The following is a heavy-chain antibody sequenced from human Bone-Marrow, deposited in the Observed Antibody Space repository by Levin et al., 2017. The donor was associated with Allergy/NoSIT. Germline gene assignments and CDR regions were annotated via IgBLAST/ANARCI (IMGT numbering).Heavy chain of an antibody. V-gene: IGHV3-66*01. Sequence: GGSLRLSCAATGFTVGSHYMTWVRQVPGKGLEWVSVIYSVGTTYYADSVRGRFTISSDNSKNTLYLQMTSLRGEDTAVYYCARTLSGDYYYGMDVWGQGTTVTVSS. CDR3: ARTLSGDYYYGMDV. CDR1: GFTVGSHY. J-gene: IGHJ6*02. CDR2: IYSVGTT. D-gene: IGHD3-10*01.